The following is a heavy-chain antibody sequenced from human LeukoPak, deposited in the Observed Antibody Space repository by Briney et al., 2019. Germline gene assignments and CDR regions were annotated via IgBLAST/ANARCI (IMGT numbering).Heavy chain of an antibody. CDR2: ISFGSTYI. Sequence: GGSLRLSCAASGFNFNIYSMNWVRQAPGRGLEWVSSISFGSTYISYADSVKGRFTISRGDAKKSLYLQMNGLRAEDTAFYYCASGIFYASVQTWSPVWGQGTLVTVSS. D-gene: IGHD3-16*01. CDR1: GFNFNIYS. CDR3: ASGIFYASVQTWSPV. J-gene: IGHJ4*02. V-gene: IGHV3-21*01.